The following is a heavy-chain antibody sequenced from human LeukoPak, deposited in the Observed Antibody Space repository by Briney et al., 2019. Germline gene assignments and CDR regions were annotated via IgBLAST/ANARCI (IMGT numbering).Heavy chain of an antibody. CDR1: GGSISSGAFY. D-gene: IGHD1-1*01. CDR2: IYYSGST. CDR3: ARDRYSDTYGAVSHYYGMDV. Sequence: SETLSLTCTVSGGSISSGAFYWSWIRQHPGKGLEWIGYIYYSGSTYYNPSLKSRVTISLDTSKNQFSLRLSSVTAADTAVYYCARDRYSDTYGAVSHYYGMDVWGQGTAVTVSS. J-gene: IGHJ6*02. V-gene: IGHV4-31*03.